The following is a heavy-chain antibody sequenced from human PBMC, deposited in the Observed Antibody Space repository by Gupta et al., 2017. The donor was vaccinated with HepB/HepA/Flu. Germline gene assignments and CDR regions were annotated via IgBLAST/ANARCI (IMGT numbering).Heavy chain of an antibody. CDR1: GFSFSYYE. V-gene: IGHV3-48*03. Sequence: EVQLVESGGGLVQPGGSLRLSCAASGFSFSYYEMNWVRQAPGKGLEWLSYISSNGNTKYYADSVKDRFTISRDNAKNSLYLQMNNLRAEDTAVYYCARDGSVVELRGMDVWGQGTTVTVS. J-gene: IGHJ6*02. CDR3: ARDGSVVELRGMDV. D-gene: IGHD2-21*01. CDR2: ISSNGNTK.